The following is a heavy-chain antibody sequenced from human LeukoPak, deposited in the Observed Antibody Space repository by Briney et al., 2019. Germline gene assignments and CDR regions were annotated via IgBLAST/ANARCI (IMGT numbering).Heavy chain of an antibody. J-gene: IGHJ4*02. D-gene: IGHD3-10*01. V-gene: IGHV3-15*01. Sequence: GGSLRLSCAASGFTFSNAWMSWVRQAPGKGLEWVGRIKSKTDGGTTDYAAPVKGRFTISRDDSKNTLYLQMNSLKTEDTAVYYCTTGPVRVSLHDYWGQGTLVTVSS. CDR2: IKSKTDGGTT. CDR3: TTGPVRVSLHDY. CDR1: GFTFSNAW.